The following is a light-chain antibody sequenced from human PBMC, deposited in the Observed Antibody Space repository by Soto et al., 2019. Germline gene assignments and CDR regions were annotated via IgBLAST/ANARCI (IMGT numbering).Light chain of an antibody. CDR1: SSNIGRND. Sequence: QSAMTQPPSASGTPGQRVIISCSGSSSNIGRNDVHWYKQLPGTAPKLLIFGNWKRPSGVPDRVSGSKSGTSASLAISGLRSEDEADYYCATWDDSLPGPVFGGGTKLTVL. V-gene: IGLV1-47*02. CDR3: ATWDDSLPGPV. J-gene: IGLJ2*01. CDR2: GNW.